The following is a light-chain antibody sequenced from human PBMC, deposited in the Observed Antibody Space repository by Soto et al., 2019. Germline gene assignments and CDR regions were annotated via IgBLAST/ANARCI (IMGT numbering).Light chain of an antibody. CDR1: QSVSST. V-gene: IGKV3-15*01. Sequence: EIVMTQSPATLSVSPGGRATLSCGASQSVSSTLAWYQQKPGQAPRLLIYGTSARATGIPATFSGSGSGTEFTLTISSPQSEDFAIYYCQQYDNWPSVTFGGGTTGDIK. J-gene: IGKJ4*01. CDR3: QQYDNWPSVT. CDR2: GTS.